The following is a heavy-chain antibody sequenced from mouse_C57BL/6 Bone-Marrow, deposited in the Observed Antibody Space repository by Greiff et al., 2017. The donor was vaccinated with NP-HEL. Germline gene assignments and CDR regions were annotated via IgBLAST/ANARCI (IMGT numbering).Heavy chain of an antibody. CDR1: GFNIKDDY. CDR3: TTWDYDEAY. V-gene: IGHV14-4*01. Sequence: VQLQQSGAELVRPGASVKLSCTASGFNIKDDYMHWVKQRPEQGLEWIGWIDPENGDTEYASKFQGKATITADTSSNTAYLQLSSLTSEDTAVYYCTTWDYDEAYWGQGTLVTVSA. D-gene: IGHD2-4*01. CDR2: IDPENGDT. J-gene: IGHJ3*01.